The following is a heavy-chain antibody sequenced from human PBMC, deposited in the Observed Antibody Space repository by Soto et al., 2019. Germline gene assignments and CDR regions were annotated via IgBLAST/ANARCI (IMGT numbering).Heavy chain of an antibody. D-gene: IGHD2-21*01. CDR3: AKKSEIAVPRYYFDL. J-gene: IGHJ4*02. Sequence: EVGLLESGGGLVQPGGSLRLSCAASGFTFGSYAMSWVRQAPGKGLEWVSSMNGGGGSTYYAESVQGRFTISRDNSKNPLYLQMNSLRVEDTAVYYCAKKSEIAVPRYYFDLWGQGTLVTVSS. V-gene: IGHV3-23*01. CDR1: GFTFGSYA. CDR2: MNGGGGST.